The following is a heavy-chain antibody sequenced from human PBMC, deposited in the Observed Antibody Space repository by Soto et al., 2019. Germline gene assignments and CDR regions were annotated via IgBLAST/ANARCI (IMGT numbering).Heavy chain of an antibody. CDR2: IGTAGDT. V-gene: IGHV3-13*01. Sequence: ESGGDLVQPGGSLRLSCAASGFTFSTYDMHWVRQPTGKGLEWVSAIGTAGDTYYAGSVKGRFTISRENAKKSSYLQMNSLRAGDTAVYYCVRAGYYYYMDVWGKGTTVTVSS. CDR3: VRAGYYYYMDV. CDR1: GFTFSTYD. J-gene: IGHJ6*03.